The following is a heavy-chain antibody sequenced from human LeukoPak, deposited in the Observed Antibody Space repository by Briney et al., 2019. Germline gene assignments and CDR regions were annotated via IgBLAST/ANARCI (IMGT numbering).Heavy chain of an antibody. Sequence: PGRSLRLSCAASGFTFNTYAMHWVRQAPGKGLEWVAVISHDGSNKYYADSVKGRFAISRDNSKNTLYLQMNSLRDEDTAMFYCARGTNWGSTHYWGQGTLVTVSS. V-gene: IGHV3-30*09. CDR1: GFTFNTYA. J-gene: IGHJ4*02. CDR2: ISHDGSNK. CDR3: ARGTNWGSTHY. D-gene: IGHD7-27*01.